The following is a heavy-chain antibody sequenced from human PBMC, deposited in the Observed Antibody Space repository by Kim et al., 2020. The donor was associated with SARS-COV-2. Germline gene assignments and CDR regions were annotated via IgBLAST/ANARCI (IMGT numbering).Heavy chain of an antibody. V-gene: IGHV3-21*06. CDR2: LPGSGGST. Sequence: GGSLRLSCGASGFTFSDYAMNWVRQAPGKGLEWVSSLPGSGGSTYYAESVRGRFTISRDNAQNSLYLQMNSLSAEDTAVYYCARGVGPSTGDISYWGQGTLVTVSS. CDR3: ARGVGPSTGDISY. J-gene: IGHJ4*02. CDR1: GFTFSDYA. D-gene: IGHD4-17*01.